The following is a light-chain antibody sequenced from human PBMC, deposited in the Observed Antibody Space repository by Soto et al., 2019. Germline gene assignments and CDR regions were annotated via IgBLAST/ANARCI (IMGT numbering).Light chain of an antibody. CDR1: TSNIGAGFD. J-gene: IGLJ3*02. CDR3: QSYDSRLNWV. CDR2: KNI. Sequence: QSVLTQPPSVSGAPGQRVTISCTGSTSNIGAGFDVHWYQQLPGTAPKLLIFKNINRPSGVPDRFSGSKSGTSASLAITGVQADDEADYYCQSYDSRLNWVFGGGTKVTVL. V-gene: IGLV1-40*01.